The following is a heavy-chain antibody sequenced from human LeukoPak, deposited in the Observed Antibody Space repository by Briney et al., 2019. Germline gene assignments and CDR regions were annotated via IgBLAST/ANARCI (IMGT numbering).Heavy chain of an antibody. J-gene: IGHJ1*01. Sequence: PGGSLRLSCAASGFTFSSYGMSWVRQAPGKGLEWVSAISGSGGSTYYADSVKGRFTISRDNSKNTLYLQMNSLRAEDTAVYYCAKDRAALDILTGREYFQHWGQGTLVTVSS. CDR1: GFTFSSYG. D-gene: IGHD3-9*01. CDR3: AKDRAALDILTGREYFQH. V-gene: IGHV3-23*01. CDR2: ISGSGGST.